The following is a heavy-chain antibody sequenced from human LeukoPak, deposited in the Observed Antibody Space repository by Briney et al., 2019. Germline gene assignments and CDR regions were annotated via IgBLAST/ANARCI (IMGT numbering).Heavy chain of an antibody. CDR1: GGSFSGYY. V-gene: IGHV4-34*01. J-gene: IGHJ4*02. D-gene: IGHD1-1*01. Sequence: PSETLSLTCAVYGGSFSGYYWSWIRQPPGKGLEWIGEINHSGSTNYNPSLKSRVTISVDTSKNQFSLKLSSVTAADTAVYYCARGETGTDRGRFDYWGQGTLVTVSS. CDR2: INHSGST. CDR3: ARGETGTDRGRFDY.